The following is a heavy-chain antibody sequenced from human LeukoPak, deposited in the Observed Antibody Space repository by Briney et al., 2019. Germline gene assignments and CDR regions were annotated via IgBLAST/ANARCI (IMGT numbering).Heavy chain of an antibody. V-gene: IGHV3-43*02. J-gene: IGHJ4*02. CDR1: GFTFDDYA. CDR3: AKASFPVVAAPTSLW. Sequence: PGGSLRLSCAASGFTFDDYAMHWVRQAPGKGLEWVSLISGDGGSTYYADSVKGRFTISRDNSKNTLYLQMNSLRAEDTAVYYCAKASFPVVAAPTSLWWGQGTLVTVSS. CDR2: ISGDGGST. D-gene: IGHD2-15*01.